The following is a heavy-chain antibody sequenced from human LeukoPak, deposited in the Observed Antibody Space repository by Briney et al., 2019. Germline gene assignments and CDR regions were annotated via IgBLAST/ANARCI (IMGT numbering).Heavy chain of an antibody. CDR3: ARDKAAAGTGFDY. V-gene: IGHV1-69*13. Sequence: SVKVSCKASGGTFSSYAVSWVRQAPGQGLEWMGGIIPIFGTANYAQKFQGRVTITADESTSTAYMELSSLRSEDTAVYYCARDKAAAGTGFDYWGQGTLVTVSS. CDR1: GGTFSSYA. D-gene: IGHD6-13*01. CDR2: IIPIFGTA. J-gene: IGHJ4*02.